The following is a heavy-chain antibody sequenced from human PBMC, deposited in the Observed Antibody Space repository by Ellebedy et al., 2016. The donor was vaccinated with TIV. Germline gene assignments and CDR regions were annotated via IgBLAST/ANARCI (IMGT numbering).Heavy chain of an antibody. V-gene: IGHV3-21*05. CDR1: GFSFISSN. Sequence: GESLKISCAASGFSFISSNMNWVRQAPGKGLEWISHISDSGDTFYAGSVKGRFTISRDNAKSSLYLQLNSLRVDDTAVYYCASGGYGSAHWGQGTLVTVSS. J-gene: IGHJ4*02. D-gene: IGHD5-12*01. CDR3: ASGGYGSAH. CDR2: ISDSGDT.